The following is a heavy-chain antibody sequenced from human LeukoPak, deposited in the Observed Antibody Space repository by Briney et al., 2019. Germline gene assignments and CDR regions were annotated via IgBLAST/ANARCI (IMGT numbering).Heavy chain of an antibody. J-gene: IGHJ4*02. CDR3: ATVATISFPKPPNYYFDY. Sequence: EASVKVSCKVSGYTLTELSMHWVRQAPGKGLEWMGGFDPEDGETIYAQKFQGRVTMTEDTSTDTAYMELSSLRSEDTAVYYCATVATISFPKPPNYYFDYWGQGTLVTVSS. V-gene: IGHV1-24*01. CDR1: GYTLTELS. D-gene: IGHD5-12*01. CDR2: FDPEDGET.